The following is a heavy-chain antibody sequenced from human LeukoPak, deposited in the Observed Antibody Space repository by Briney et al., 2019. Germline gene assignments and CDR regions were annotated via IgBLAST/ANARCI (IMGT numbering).Heavy chain of an antibody. D-gene: IGHD6-6*01. J-gene: IGHJ4*02. V-gene: IGHV4-30-4*08. CDR1: GGSISSGDYY. CDR2: IYYSGST. CDR3: AREGIAARVPFDY. Sequence: SQTLSLTCTVSGGSISSGDYYWSWIRQPPGKGLEWIGYIYYSGSTYYNPSLKSRVTISVDTSKNQFSLKLSSVTAADTAVYYCAREGIAARVPFDYWGQGSLVTVSS.